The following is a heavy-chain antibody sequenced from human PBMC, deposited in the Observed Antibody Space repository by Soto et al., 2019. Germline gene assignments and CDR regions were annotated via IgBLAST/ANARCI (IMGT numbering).Heavy chain of an antibody. D-gene: IGHD3-3*01. CDR1: GFTFTSYA. J-gene: IGHJ4*02. Sequence: EVQLLESGGGLVQPGGSLRLSCSASGFTFTSYAMSWVRQAPGKGLEGVSGISGSGGATKSADSVKGRFTISRDNFKNMLYLQMNSLRAEDTAVYYCAKHDFWTLYNTGLDSWGQGTLVTVSS. V-gene: IGHV3-23*01. CDR3: AKHDFWTLYNTGLDS. CDR2: ISGSGGAT.